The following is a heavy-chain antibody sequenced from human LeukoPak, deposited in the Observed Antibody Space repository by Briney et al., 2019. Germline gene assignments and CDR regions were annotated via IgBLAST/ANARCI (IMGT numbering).Heavy chain of an antibody. D-gene: IGHD1-26*01. Sequence: ASVKVSCKVSGYTFTSYDINWVRQAPGQGLEWMGIINPSGGSTSYAQKFQGRVTMTRDTSTSAVYMELSSLRSEDTAVYYCARDYVGATGGVYWGQGTLVTVSS. CDR3: ARDYVGATGGVY. CDR1: GYTFTSYD. J-gene: IGHJ4*02. CDR2: INPSGGST. V-gene: IGHV1-46*01.